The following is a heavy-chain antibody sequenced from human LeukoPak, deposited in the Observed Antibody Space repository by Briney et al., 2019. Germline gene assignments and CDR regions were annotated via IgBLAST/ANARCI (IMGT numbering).Heavy chain of an antibody. J-gene: IGHJ6*02. CDR3: ARVSADV. CDR2: IYHSGST. Sequence: SQTLSLTCAVSGGSISSGGYSWSWIRQPPGKGLEWIGYIYHSGSTYYNPSLKSRVTISVDTSKNQFSLKLSSVTAADTAVYYCARVSADVWGQGTTVTVSS. CDR1: GGSISSGGYS. V-gene: IGHV4-30-2*01.